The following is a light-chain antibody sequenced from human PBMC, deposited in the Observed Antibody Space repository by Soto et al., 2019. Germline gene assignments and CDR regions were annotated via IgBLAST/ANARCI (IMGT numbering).Light chain of an antibody. CDR3: QKYNSAPRT. J-gene: IGKJ1*01. Sequence: DIQMTQDPSSLSASVGDRFTITCRASQGISNYLAWYQQKPGKVPKLLIYAASTLQSGVPSRFSGSGYGTDLNLNISRLQPEDVATYYCQKYNSAPRTVGPGTQVEIK. V-gene: IGKV1-27*01. CDR2: AAS. CDR1: QGISNY.